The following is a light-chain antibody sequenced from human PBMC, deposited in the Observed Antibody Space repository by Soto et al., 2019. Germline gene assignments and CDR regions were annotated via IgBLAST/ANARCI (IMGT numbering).Light chain of an antibody. J-gene: IGKJ4*01. Sequence: EIVLTQSPGTLSLSPGERATLSCRASQSVSSSFLAWYQQKPGQAPRLLIYGASSRATGIPDGFSGSGSGTDFTLTISRVEPEDVAVYYCQQYDRSSLTFGGGTKVEIK. V-gene: IGKV3-20*01. CDR2: GAS. CDR3: QQYDRSSLT. CDR1: QSVSSSF.